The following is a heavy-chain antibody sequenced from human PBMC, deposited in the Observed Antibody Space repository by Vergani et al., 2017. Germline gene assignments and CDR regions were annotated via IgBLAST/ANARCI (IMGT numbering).Heavy chain of an antibody. J-gene: IGHJ5*02. CDR2: IYYSGST. V-gene: IGHV4-59*01. CDR1: GGPISSYY. CDR3: ARKGSARWFDP. D-gene: IGHD6-6*01. Sequence: QVQLQESGPGLVKPSQTLSLTCTVSGGPISSYYWSWIRQPPGKGLEWIGYIYYSGSTNYNPSLKSRVTISVDTSKNQFSLKLSSVTAADTAVYYCARKGSARWFDPWGQGTLVTVSS.